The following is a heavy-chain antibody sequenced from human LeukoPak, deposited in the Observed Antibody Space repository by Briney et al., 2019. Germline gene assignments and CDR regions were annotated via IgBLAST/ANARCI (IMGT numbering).Heavy chain of an antibody. CDR2: MNPNSGNT. D-gene: IGHD5-12*01. V-gene: IGHV1-8*01. J-gene: IGHJ6*02. CDR3: ASHSGYDQDYGMDV. Sequence: GASVKVSCKASGYTFTSYDINWVRQATGQGLEWMGWMNPNSGNTGYAQKFQGRVTMTRNTSISTAYMELSSLRSEDTAVYYCASHSGYDQDYGMDVWGQGTTVTVSS. CDR1: GYTFTSYD.